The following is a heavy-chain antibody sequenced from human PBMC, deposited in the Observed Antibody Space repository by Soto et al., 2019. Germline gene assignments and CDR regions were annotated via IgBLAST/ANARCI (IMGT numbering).Heavy chain of an antibody. V-gene: IGHV4-39*01. CDR1: GGSISSSSYY. J-gene: IGHJ4*02. CDR3: ASFITIFGVVRGDFDY. CDR2: IYYSGST. Sequence: SETLSLTCTVSGGSISSSSYYWGWIRQPPGKGLEWIGSIYYSGSTYYNPSLKSRVTISVDTSKNQFSLKLSSVTAADTAVYYCASFITIFGVVRGDFDYWGQGTLVTVSS. D-gene: IGHD3-3*01.